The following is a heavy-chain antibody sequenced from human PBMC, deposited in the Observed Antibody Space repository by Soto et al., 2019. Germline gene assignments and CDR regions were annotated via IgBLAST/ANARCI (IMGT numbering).Heavy chain of an antibody. CDR3: ARLPNKSPQN. V-gene: IGHV3-74*01. Sequence: EVQLVESGGGLVQPGGSLRLSCVASGFTFSSYWTHWVRQAPGKGLVWVSSISNDGSSIYADPVKGRFTISRDNAKNTLYLQMNSLRAEDTAVYYCARLPNKSPQNWGQGTLVIVSP. CDR1: GFTFSSYW. J-gene: IGHJ1*01. CDR2: ISNDGSS.